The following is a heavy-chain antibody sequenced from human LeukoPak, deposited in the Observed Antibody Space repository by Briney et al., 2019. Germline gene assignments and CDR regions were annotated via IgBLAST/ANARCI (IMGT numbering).Heavy chain of an antibody. CDR1: GFTFSGYG. CDR3: ARDNIVVVPAATPDHYYYYYYMDV. D-gene: IGHD2-2*01. Sequence: PGGSLRLSCAASGFTFSGYGMHWVRQAPGKGLEWVAFIRYDGSNKYYADSVKGRFTISRDNSKNTLYLQMNSLRAEDKAVYYCARDNIVVVPAATPDHYYYYYYMDVWGKGTTVTISS. CDR2: IRYDGSNK. V-gene: IGHV3-30*02. J-gene: IGHJ6*03.